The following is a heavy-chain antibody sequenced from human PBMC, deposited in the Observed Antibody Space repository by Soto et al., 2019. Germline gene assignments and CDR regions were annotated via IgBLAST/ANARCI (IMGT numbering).Heavy chain of an antibody. CDR2: ISAYSGNT. Sequence: GASVKVSCKASGYTFTSYGISWVRQAPGQGLEWMGWISAYSGNTNYAQKLQGRVTMTTDTSTSTAYMELRSLRSDDTAVYYCATLPRSPFDAFDIWGQGTMVTVSS. CDR3: ATLPRSPFDAFDI. J-gene: IGHJ3*02. V-gene: IGHV1-18*01. D-gene: IGHD2-2*01. CDR1: GYTFTSYG.